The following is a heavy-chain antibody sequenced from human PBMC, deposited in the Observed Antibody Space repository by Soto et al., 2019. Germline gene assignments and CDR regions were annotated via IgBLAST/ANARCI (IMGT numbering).Heavy chain of an antibody. J-gene: IGHJ4*02. Sequence: GALRLSCAASGFTFNNYALNWVRQAPGKGLEWVSTISKSGDNTHYSESVKGRFTISRDNSKSTLYLQMNSLRAEDTALYYCARDPSTGYADYWGQGTLVTVSS. CDR1: GFTFNNYA. CDR3: ARDPSTGYADY. D-gene: IGHD3-9*01. CDR2: ISKSGDNT. V-gene: IGHV3-23*01.